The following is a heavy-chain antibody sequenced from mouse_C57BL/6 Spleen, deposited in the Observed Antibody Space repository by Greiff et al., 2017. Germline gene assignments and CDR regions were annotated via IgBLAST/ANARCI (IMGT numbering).Heavy chain of an antibody. J-gene: IGHJ1*03. V-gene: IGHV1-5*01. CDR3: TRRSWDEGYFDV. Sequence: EVQLQQSGTVLARPGASVKMSCKTSGYTFTSYWMHWVKQRPGQGLEWIGAIYPGNSDTSYNQKFKGKAKLTAVTSASTAYMELSSLTNEDSAVYYCTRRSWDEGYFDVWGTGTTVTVSS. CDR2: IYPGNSDT. D-gene: IGHD4-1*01. CDR1: GYTFTSYW.